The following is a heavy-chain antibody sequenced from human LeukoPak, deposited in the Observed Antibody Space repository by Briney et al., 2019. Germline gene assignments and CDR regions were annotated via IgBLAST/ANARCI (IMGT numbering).Heavy chain of an antibody. V-gene: IGHV4-31*03. CDR3: ARVLPDYDFWSGYYTSGPVHLDY. D-gene: IGHD3-3*01. Sequence: PSETLSLTCTVSGGSISSGGYYWSWIRQHPGKGLEWIGYIYYSGSTYYNPSLKSRVTISVDTSKNQFSLKLSSVTAADTAVYYCARVLPDYDFWSGYYTSGPVHLDYWGQGTLVTVSS. CDR1: GGSISSGGYY. J-gene: IGHJ4*02. CDR2: IYYSGST.